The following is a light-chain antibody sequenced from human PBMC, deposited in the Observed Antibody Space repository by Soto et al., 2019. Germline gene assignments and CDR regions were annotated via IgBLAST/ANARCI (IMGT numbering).Light chain of an antibody. J-gene: IGKJ5*01. V-gene: IGKV3D-15*01. CDR1: QSISSN. CDR3: QQYNDWPPIT. Sequence: EIVLTQSPATLSVSPGERATLSCRASQSISSNLAWYQQKPGQAPRLLIFAASTRASGIPARFSGTGSGTEFTLTISSLQSEDFAVYYCQQYNDWPPITFGQGTRLEIK. CDR2: AAS.